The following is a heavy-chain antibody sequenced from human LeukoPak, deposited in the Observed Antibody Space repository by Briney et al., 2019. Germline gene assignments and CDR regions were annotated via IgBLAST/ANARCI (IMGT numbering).Heavy chain of an antibody. CDR2: IIPILGIA. D-gene: IGHD6-6*01. V-gene: IGHV1-69*04. CDR1: GGTFSSYA. CDR3: PRETEYCSPPYYYGMDV. Sequence: GSSVKVSCKASGGTFSSYAISWVRQAPGQGLEWMGRIIPILGIANYAQKFQGRVTITADKSTSTAYMELSSLRSEDTAVYYCPRETEYCSPPYYYGMDVWGQGTTVTVSS. J-gene: IGHJ6*02.